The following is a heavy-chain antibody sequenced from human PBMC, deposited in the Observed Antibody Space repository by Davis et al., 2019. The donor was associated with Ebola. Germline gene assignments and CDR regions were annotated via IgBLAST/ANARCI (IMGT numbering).Heavy chain of an antibody. CDR2: INPNSGGT. CDR1: GYTFTGYY. V-gene: IGHV1-2*02. D-gene: IGHD6-19*01. CDR3: ASGFHDGPYSSGWTVFDY. J-gene: IGHJ4*02. Sequence: ASVKVSCKASGYTFTGYYMHWVRQAPGQGLEWMGWINPNSGGTNYAQKFQGRVTMTRDTSISTAYMELSRLRSDDTAVYYCASGFHDGPYSSGWTVFDYWGQGTLVTVSS.